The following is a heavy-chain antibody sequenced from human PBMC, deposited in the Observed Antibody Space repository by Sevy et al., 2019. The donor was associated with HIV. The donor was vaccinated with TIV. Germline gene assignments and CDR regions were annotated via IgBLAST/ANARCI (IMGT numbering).Heavy chain of an antibody. CDR3: AREGCTKPHDY. CDR2: LSFGCGEI. D-gene: IGHD2-8*01. Sequence: GESLKISCAASGFTFSKYSMSWVRQPPGKGLEWVSTLSFGCGEINYADSVKGRFTISRDNSKSSVYLQMNNLRPEDTAVYYCAREGCTKPHDYWGQGTLATVSS. V-gene: IGHV3-23*01. CDR1: GFTFSKYS. J-gene: IGHJ4*02.